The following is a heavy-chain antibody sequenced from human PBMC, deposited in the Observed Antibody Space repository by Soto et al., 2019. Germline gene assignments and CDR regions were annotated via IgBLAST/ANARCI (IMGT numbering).Heavy chain of an antibody. CDR3: TPELVVVAATPWYYYYMDV. CDR2: IKSKTDGGTT. J-gene: IGHJ6*03. CDR1: GFTFSNAW. Sequence: PGGSLRLSCAASGFTFSNAWMSWVRQAPGKGLEWVGRIKSKTDGGTTDYAAPVKGRFTISRDDSKNTLYLQMNSLKTEDTAVYFCTPELVVVAATPWYYYYMDVWGKGTTVTVSS. V-gene: IGHV3-15*01. D-gene: IGHD2-15*01.